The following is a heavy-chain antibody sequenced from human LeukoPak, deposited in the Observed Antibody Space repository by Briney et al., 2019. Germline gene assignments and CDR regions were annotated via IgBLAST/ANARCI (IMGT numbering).Heavy chain of an antibody. D-gene: IGHD2-2*02. CDR1: GLTFSRYA. Sequence: PGGSLRLSCAVSGLTFSRYAMSWVRQAPGKGLEWVSAISESGSGTYYADSVKGRFTISRDNSKNTLFLQMNSLRADDTAVYYCAKSRSSSVSCYNYWGQGTLVTVSS. CDR3: AKSRSSSVSCYNY. J-gene: IGHJ4*02. V-gene: IGHV3-23*01. CDR2: ISESGSGT.